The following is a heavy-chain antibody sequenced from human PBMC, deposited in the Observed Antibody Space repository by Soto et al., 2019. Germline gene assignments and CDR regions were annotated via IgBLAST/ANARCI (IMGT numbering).Heavy chain of an antibody. D-gene: IGHD1-1*01. Sequence: QVHLVQSGAEVKKPGASVKVSCKASGYTFTSYGITWVRQAPGQGLEWKGWISAHNGNTDYAQKLQGRVIVTRDTSRSTAYMELRSLRADATAVYYCARGRYGDYWGQGALVTVSS. CDR1: GYTFTSYG. CDR3: ARGRYGDY. J-gene: IGHJ4*02. V-gene: IGHV1-18*01. CDR2: ISAHNGNT.